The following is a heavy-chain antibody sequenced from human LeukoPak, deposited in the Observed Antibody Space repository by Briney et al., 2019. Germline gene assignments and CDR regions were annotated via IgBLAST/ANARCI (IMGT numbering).Heavy chain of an antibody. CDR2: ISAYNGNT. J-gene: IGHJ4*02. CDR3: ARDRQQLVLGTNPHDY. CDR1: GYTFTSYG. D-gene: IGHD6-13*01. V-gene: IGHV1-18*01. Sequence: PWASVKVSCKASGYTFTSYGISWVRQAPGQGLEWMGWISAYNGNTNYAQKLQGRVTMTTDTSTSTAYMELRSLRSDDTAVYYCARDRQQLVLGTNPHDYWGQGTLVTVSS.